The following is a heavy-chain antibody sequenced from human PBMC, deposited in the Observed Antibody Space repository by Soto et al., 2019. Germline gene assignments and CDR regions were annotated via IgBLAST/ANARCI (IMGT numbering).Heavy chain of an antibody. CDR2: IKHSGSS. CDR1: AGSFSHYY. CDR3: ARGGSSDWQVALDI. D-gene: IGHD6-19*01. J-gene: IGHJ3*02. Sequence: SETLSLTCAVYAGSFSHYYWNWIRQSPGKGLGWIGKIKHSGSSNYNPSLRSRVSISVDMSKNQFSLRLTSVTAADTAVYYCARGGSSDWQVALDIWGQGTMVTVSS. V-gene: IGHV4-34*01.